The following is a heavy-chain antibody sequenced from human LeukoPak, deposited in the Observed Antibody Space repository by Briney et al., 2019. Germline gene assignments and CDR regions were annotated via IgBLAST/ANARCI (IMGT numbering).Heavy chain of an antibody. Sequence: GGSLRLSCAASGFTFSSYSMNWVRQAPGKGLEWVSYISSSSSTIYYADSVKGRFTISRDNAKNSLYLQMNSLRAEDTAVYYCAKDSYYYGSGSYDVWGQGTLVTVSS. D-gene: IGHD3-10*01. CDR1: GFTFSSYS. CDR3: AKDSYYYGSGSYDV. CDR2: ISSSSSTI. J-gene: IGHJ4*02. V-gene: IGHV3-48*04.